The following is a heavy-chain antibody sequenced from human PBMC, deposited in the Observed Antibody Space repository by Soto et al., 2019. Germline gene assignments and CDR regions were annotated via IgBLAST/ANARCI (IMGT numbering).Heavy chain of an antibody. D-gene: IGHD3-10*01. J-gene: IGHJ5*02. CDR1: GGAVSGGSYY. CDR2: ISHSGST. Sequence: SETLSLTCTVSGGAVSGGSYYWSWIRQPPGKGLEWIGYISHSGSTNYNPSLESRVTISVDTSKSQFSLKLNSVTAADTAVYYCARDTYNLGSDWFDPWGQGXLVTVSS. V-gene: IGHV4-61*01. CDR3: ARDTYNLGSDWFDP.